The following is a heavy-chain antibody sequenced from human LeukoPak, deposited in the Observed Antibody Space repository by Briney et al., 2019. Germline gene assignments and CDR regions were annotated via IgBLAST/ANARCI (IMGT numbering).Heavy chain of an antibody. Sequence: GGSLRLSCAVSGLTLSNVWVNWVRQAPGKGLEWVGLIKSKSDGGTTDFAAPVKGRFTISRDDSKNILYLQMNSLTSEDTAIYYCTQGSGYYFNCWGQGTLVTVSS. CDR2: IKSKSDGGTT. J-gene: IGHJ4*02. V-gene: IGHV3-15*07. CDR1: GLTLSNVW. CDR3: TQGSGYYFNC. D-gene: IGHD5-12*01.